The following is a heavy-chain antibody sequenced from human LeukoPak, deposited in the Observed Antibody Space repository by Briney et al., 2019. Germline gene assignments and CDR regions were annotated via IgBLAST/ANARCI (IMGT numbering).Heavy chain of an antibody. Sequence: GGSLRLSCEASGFTFSTYAMSWVRRAPGEGLEWVSGISGSATNTYYTDSVKGRFTISRDNSKNALYLRMYSLRAEDTAIYYCAQESGHHYDRSGYYPFAYWGQGALVTVSS. D-gene: IGHD3-22*01. V-gene: IGHV3-23*01. CDR2: ISGSATNT. J-gene: IGHJ4*02. CDR3: AQESGHHYDRSGYYPFAY. CDR1: GFTFSTYA.